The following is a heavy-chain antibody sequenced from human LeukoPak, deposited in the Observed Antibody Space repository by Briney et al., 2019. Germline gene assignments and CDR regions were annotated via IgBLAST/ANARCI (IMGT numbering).Heavy chain of an antibody. D-gene: IGHD2-15*01. V-gene: IGHV1-46*01. CDR2: INSSGGST. CDR1: GYTFTSYY. J-gene: IGHJ3*02. Sequence: ASVKVSCKASGYTFTSYYMHWVRQAPGQGLEWMGIINSSGGSTSYAQKFQGRVTMTRDMSTSTVYMELSSLRSEDTAVYYCARGVVIPYCSGGSCYDAFDIWGQGTMVTVSS. CDR3: ARGVVIPYCSGGSCYDAFDI.